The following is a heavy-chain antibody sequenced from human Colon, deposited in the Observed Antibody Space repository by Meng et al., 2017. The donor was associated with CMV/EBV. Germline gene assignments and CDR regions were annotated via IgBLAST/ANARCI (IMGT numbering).Heavy chain of an antibody. Sequence: GSLRLSCTVSGGSISTNSYYWGWIRQPPGKGLEWIGSVYYNGNTYHNPSLESRVTISRDTSKNQFSLKLSSVTAADTAVYYCARGKTMYGVTYYFDYWGQGTLVTVSS. D-gene: IGHD3-3*01. CDR3: ARGKTMYGVTYYFDY. CDR1: GGSISTNSYY. CDR2: VYYNGNT. V-gene: IGHV4-39*07. J-gene: IGHJ4*02.